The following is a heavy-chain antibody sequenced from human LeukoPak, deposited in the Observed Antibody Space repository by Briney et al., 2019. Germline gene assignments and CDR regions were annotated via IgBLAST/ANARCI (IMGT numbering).Heavy chain of an antibody. J-gene: IGHJ5*02. CDR3: ARDLIADEPTTVTENWFDP. Sequence: GGSLRLSCAASGFTFSSYSMNWVRQAPGKGLEWVSSISSSSSYIYYADSVKGRFTISRDNAKNSLYLQMNSLRAEDTAVYYCARDLIADEPTTVTENWFDPWGQGTLVTVSS. CDR1: GFTFSSYS. CDR2: ISSSSSYI. D-gene: IGHD4-11*01. V-gene: IGHV3-21*01.